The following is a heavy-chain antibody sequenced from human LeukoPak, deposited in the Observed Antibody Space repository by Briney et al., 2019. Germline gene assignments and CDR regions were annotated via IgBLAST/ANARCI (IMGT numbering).Heavy chain of an antibody. CDR1: GVNRPNNF. D-gene: IGHD1-7*01. J-gene: IGHJ4*02. Sequence: GSPRILCCASGVNRPNNFVKRVPPAPSKGVEWGSVIYSGGSTYYADSVKGRFTISRDNSKNTLYLQMNSLRAEDTAVYYCARCKDWNYRYFDYWGQGTLVTVSS. CDR2: IYSGGST. CDR3: ARCKDWNYRYFDY. V-gene: IGHV3-53*01.